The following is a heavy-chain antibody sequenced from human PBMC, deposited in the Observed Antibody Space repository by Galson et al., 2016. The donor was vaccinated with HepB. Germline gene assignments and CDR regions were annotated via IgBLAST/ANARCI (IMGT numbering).Heavy chain of an antibody. J-gene: IGHJ6*04. CDR3: AKDLSWGIAAAGYYYYYYGMDV. D-gene: IGHD6-13*01. CDR2: ISGSGVST. Sequence: SLRLSCAASGFTFSSYAMNWVRQAPGKGLEWVSAISGSGVSTFYAGSVKGRFTISRDNSKNTLYLQMNSLRAEDTAVYYCAKDLSWGIAAAGYYYYYYGMDVWGKGTTVTVSS. CDR1: GFTFSSYA. V-gene: IGHV3-23*01.